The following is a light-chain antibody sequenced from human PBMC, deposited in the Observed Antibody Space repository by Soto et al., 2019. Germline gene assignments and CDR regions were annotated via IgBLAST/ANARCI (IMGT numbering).Light chain of an antibody. CDR3: FSHTSSGTYV. V-gene: IGLV2-14*03. Sequence: QSALTQPASVSGSPGQTITISCTGTSSDIGRSNYVSWYQQHPGKAPNFVIYDVSNRPSGVSNRFSGSKSGNTASLTISGLQAEDEADYYCFSHTSSGTYVFGPGTKVTVL. CDR1: SSDIGRSNY. CDR2: DVS. J-gene: IGLJ1*01.